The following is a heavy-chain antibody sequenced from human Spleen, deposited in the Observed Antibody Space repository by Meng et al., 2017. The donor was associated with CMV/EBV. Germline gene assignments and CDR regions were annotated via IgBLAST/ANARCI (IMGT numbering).Heavy chain of an antibody. V-gene: IGHV3-9*01. CDR2: ISWNSGSI. Sequence: SLKISCAASGFTFDDYAMHWVRQAPGKGLEWVSGISWNSGSIGYADSVKGRFTISRDNAKNSLYLQMNSLRTEDTAFYYCAKSNGFNWLDPWGQGTLVTVSS. CDR3: AKSNGFNWLDP. J-gene: IGHJ5*02. CDR1: GFTFDDYA.